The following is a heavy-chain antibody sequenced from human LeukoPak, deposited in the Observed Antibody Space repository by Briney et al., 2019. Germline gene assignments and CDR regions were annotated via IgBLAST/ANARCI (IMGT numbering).Heavy chain of an antibody. D-gene: IGHD5/OR15-5a*01. J-gene: IGHJ4*02. CDR2: IKQDGSET. CDR1: AITFSNSW. Sequence: GGSPRLSCTASAITFSNSWMSWVRQAPEKGLEWVANIKQDGSETNYVDSVKGRFTISRDNAKNSLFLQMNSLRGEDTAIYYCARHLAGDSLYRHFDYWGQGALVTVSS. V-gene: IGHV3-7*04. CDR3: ARHLAGDSLYRHFDY.